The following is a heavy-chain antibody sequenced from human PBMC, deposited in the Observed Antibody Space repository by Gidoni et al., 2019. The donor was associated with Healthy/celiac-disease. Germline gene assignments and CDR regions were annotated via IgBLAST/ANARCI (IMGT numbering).Heavy chain of an antibody. CDR1: GRSIRTYY. V-gene: IGHV4-59*01. D-gene: IGHD3-22*01. CDR3: ARDRRSSGYYHYNWFDP. Sequence: QVLLHLSVPGLRRPSSHLSLPCSVSGRSIRTYYWSWIRQPPGKGLEWIGYIYYSGSTNYNPSLKSRVTISVDTSKNQFSLKLSSVTAADTAVYYCARDRRSSGYYHYNWFDPWGQGTLVTVSS. CDR2: IYYSGST. J-gene: IGHJ5*02.